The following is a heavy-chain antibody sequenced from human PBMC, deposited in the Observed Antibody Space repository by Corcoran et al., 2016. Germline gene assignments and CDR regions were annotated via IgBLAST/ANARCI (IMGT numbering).Heavy chain of an antibody. CDR1: GGTFSSYA. J-gene: IGHJ4*02. CDR3: ARIGQLGRKVYYFDY. V-gene: IGHV1-69*06. CDR2: IIPIFGTA. D-gene: IGHD1-1*01. Sequence: QVQLVQSGAEVKKPGSSVKVSCKASGGTFSSYAISWVRQAPGQGLEWMGGIIPIFGTANYAQKFQGRVTIAADKSTSTAYMELSSLRSEDTAVYYCARIGQLGRKVYYFDYWGQGTLVTVSS.